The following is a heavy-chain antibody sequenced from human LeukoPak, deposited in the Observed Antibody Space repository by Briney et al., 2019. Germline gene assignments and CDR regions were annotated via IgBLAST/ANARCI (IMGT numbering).Heavy chain of an antibody. CDR3: ARDGGSSWYGAFDI. J-gene: IGHJ3*02. D-gene: IGHD6-13*01. CDR2: ISSSTSTI. Sequence: GGSLRLSCAASGFTFDDYSMNWVRQAPGKGLEWVPYISSSTSTIYYADSVKGRFTISRDNAKNSVYLQMDSLRAEDRAVYYCARDGGSSWYGAFDIWGQGTMVTVSS. CDR1: GFTFDDYS. V-gene: IGHV3-48*01.